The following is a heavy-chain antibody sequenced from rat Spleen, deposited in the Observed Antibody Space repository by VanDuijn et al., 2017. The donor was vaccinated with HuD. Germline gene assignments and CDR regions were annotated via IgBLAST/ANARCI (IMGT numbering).Heavy chain of an antibody. D-gene: IGHD1-2*01. CDR2: MRYDGDT. J-gene: IGHJ2*01. Sequence: QVQLKESGPGLVQPSQTLSLTCSVSGFSLTGNNVYWVRQPPGKGLEWMGRMRYDGDTSYNSTLKSRLSISRDTSKNQVFLRMGSLQSDDTAIYFCTRSGYYYSSYVPFFDYWGQGVMVTVSS. V-gene: IGHV2-63*01. CDR1: GFSLTGNN. CDR3: TRSGYYYSSYVPFFDY.